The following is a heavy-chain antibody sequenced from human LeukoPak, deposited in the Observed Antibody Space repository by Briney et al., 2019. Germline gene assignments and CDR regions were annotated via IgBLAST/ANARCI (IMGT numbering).Heavy chain of an antibody. D-gene: IGHD3-10*01. CDR3: ARDSVDCRGCAFDL. CDR2: IKQDGSEK. V-gene: IGHV3-7*01. J-gene: IGHJ3*01. CDR1: GFTFTTYW. Sequence: VGSLRLSCAASGFTFTTYWMSWVRQAPGKGLEWVANIKQDGSEKYYVDSVKGRFTISRDNAKKSLYLQMDSLRGEDTALYYCARDSVDCRGCAFDLWGQGTMVTVSS.